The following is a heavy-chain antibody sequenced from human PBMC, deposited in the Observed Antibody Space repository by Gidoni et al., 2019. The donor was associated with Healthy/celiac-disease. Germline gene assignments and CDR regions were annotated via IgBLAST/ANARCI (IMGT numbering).Heavy chain of an antibody. CDR3: ARDEYSSSWYGMDV. CDR1: GFPFSSYG. J-gene: IGHJ6*01. D-gene: IGHD6-13*01. CDR2: IWYDGSNK. Sequence: QVQLVESGGGVVQPGRSLRLSCAASGFPFSSYGMHWVRQAPGKGLEWVAVIWYDGSNKYYADSVKGRFTISRDNSKNTLYLQMNSLRAEDTAVYYCARDEYSSSWYGMDVWGKGPRSPSPQ. V-gene: IGHV3-33*01.